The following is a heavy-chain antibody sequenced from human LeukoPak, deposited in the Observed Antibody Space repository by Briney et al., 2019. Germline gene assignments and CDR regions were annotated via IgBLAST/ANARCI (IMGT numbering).Heavy chain of an antibody. D-gene: IGHD3-9*01. Sequence: GGSLRLSCAASGFTFRTCSMNWVRQAPGKGLEWVSLISGSTNTIYYADSVKGRFTISRDNAKNSLFLQMNSLRAEDTAVYYCARGGYFENDYWGQGTLVTVSS. CDR3: ARGGYFENDY. CDR2: ISGSTNTI. J-gene: IGHJ4*02. V-gene: IGHV3-21*01. CDR1: GFTFRTCS.